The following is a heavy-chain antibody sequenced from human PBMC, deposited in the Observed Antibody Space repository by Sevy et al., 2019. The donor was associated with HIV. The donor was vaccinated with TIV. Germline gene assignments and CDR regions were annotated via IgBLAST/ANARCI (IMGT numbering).Heavy chain of an antibody. CDR1: GDSISSYY. Sequence: SETLSLTCTVSGDSISSYYWSWMRQPPGKGLEGIGNIHYSGSTKYNPSLKSRVTISVDTSKSQFSLNLNSVTAADTAVYFCARASGQSTSSRYFDFWGQGTLVTVSS. CDR2: IHYSGST. CDR3: ARASGQSTSSRYFDF. V-gene: IGHV4-59*01. D-gene: IGHD6-6*01. J-gene: IGHJ4*02.